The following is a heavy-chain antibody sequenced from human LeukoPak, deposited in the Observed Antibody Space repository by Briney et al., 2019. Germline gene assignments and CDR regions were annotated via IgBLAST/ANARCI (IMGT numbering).Heavy chain of an antibody. V-gene: IGHV3-30*04. CDR2: ISYDGSNK. J-gene: IGHJ4*02. D-gene: IGHD6-13*01. Sequence: GGSLRLSCAASGFTFSSYAMHWVRQAPGKGLEWVAVISYDGSNKYYADSVKGRFTISRDNSKNTLYLQMNSLRAEDTAVYYCARSLAAAGTSSDYWGQGTLVTVSS. CDR3: ARSLAAAGTSSDY. CDR1: GFTFSSYA.